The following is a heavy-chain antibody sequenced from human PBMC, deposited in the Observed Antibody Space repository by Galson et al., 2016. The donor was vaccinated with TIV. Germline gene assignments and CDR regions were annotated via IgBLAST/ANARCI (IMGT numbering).Heavy chain of an antibody. V-gene: IGHV3-15*01. D-gene: IGHD2-2*01. J-gene: IGHJ4*02. CDR1: GVTFSSVW. Sequence: SLRLSCAASGVTFSSVWMTWVRQAPGRGLEWVGRIKSKSDGATTAYAAPVKGRFSISRDDSKDTVYLQMNNLKTEDTALYFCTTDLGYCLTTSCSLGLDYWGQGTLVTVSP. CDR3: TTDLGYCLTTSCSLGLDY. CDR2: IKSKSDGATT.